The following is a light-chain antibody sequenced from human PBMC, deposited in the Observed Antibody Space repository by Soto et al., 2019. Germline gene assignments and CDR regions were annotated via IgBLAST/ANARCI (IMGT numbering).Light chain of an antibody. CDR3: PQYGSSPPYT. Sequence: EVVLTQSPGTLSLSPGERATLSCRASENVSNNYLAWYQQKPGQAPRLIIFGSSDRAAGIPDRFSVSGSGTDFTLTISRLEPEDFAVYYCPQYGSSPPYTFGQVTKLEIK. CDR1: ENVSNNY. V-gene: IGKV3-20*01. J-gene: IGKJ2*01. CDR2: GSS.